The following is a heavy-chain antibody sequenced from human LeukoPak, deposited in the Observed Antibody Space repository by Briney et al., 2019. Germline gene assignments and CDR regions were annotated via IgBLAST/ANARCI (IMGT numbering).Heavy chain of an antibody. CDR2: IFPSGGEI. CDR3: AKRPGTMVRGIDFDY. V-gene: IGHV3-23*01. J-gene: IGHJ4*02. Sequence: GGSLRLSCAASGFTFSTFAMIWVRQPPGKGLEWVSSIFPSGGEIHYADSVRGRFTISRDNSKSILSLQMNSLRAEDTAVYYCAKRPGTMVRGIDFDYWGQGTLVTVSS. CDR1: GFTFSTFA. D-gene: IGHD3-10*01.